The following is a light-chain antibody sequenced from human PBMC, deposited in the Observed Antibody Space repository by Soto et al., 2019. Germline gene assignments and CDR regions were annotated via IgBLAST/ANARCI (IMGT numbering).Light chain of an antibody. J-gene: IGKJ4*01. V-gene: IGKV3-15*01. CDR3: QQYSSSVT. CDR2: DTS. Sequence: EIVVTQSPATLSVSPGERVTLSCRASQSVSSSLAWYQQRPGQAPRLLIYDTSTRAPGIAARFSGSGSGTEFTLTISSLEPEDFAVYYCQQYSSSVTFGGGTKVEI. CDR1: QSVSSS.